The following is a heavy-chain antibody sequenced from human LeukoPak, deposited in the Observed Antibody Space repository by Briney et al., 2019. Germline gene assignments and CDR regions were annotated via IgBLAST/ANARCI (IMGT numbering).Heavy chain of an antibody. D-gene: IGHD3-22*01. J-gene: IGHJ3*02. Sequence: PSETLSLTCTVSGGSISSGSYYWSWIRQPAGTGLEWIGRIYTSGSTNYNPSLKSRVTISVDTSKNQFSLKLSSVTAADTAVYYCARDLSFWGYYDSSGYYEQDAFDIWGQGTMVTVSS. CDR2: IYTSGST. CDR3: ARDLSFWGYYDSSGYYEQDAFDI. CDR1: GGSISSGSYY. V-gene: IGHV4-61*02.